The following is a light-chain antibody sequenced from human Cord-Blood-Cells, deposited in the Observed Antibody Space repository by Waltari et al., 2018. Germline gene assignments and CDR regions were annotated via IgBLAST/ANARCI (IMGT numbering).Light chain of an antibody. CDR2: GNS. CDR1: CSNIRHVTE. V-gene: IGLV1-40*01. Sequence: QSLLTQSPSVSGAPAQRVTLSSTGSCSNIRHVTEVHCNQQLPATAPNLLIYGNSNRPTGVPDRFSGSKSGTSASLAITGLQAEDEADYYCQSYDSSLSGWVFGGGTKLTVL. J-gene: IGLJ3*02. CDR3: QSYDSSLSGWV.